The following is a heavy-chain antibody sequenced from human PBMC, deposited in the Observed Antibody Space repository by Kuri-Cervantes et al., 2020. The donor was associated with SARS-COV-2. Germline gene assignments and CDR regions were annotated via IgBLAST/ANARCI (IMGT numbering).Heavy chain of an antibody. V-gene: IGHV3-13*01. CDR2: ITAAGAE. Sequence: GESLKISWAASGFTFSNYDIHWVRQVPGKGLEWVSAITAAGAEFHAGSVRGRFTVSRENAKTSAYLQMNSLTADDTAVYYCAKEGIASYDPLDVWGLGTMVTVSS. CDR3: AKEGIASYDPLDV. CDR1: GFTFSNYD. J-gene: IGHJ3*01. D-gene: IGHD6-13*01.